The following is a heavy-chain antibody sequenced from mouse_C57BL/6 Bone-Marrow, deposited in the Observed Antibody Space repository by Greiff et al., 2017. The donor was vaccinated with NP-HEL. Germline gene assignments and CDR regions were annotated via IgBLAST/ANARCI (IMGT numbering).Heavy chain of an antibody. CDR3: ARNEAYYSNYLYALDF. J-gene: IGHJ4*01. D-gene: IGHD2-5*01. CDR2: IWTGGGT. Sequence: LQESGPGLVAPSQSLSITCTVSGFSFTSYAISWVRQPPGKGLEWLGVIWTGGGTNYNTDLKSRLSISKDNSKSQVFLKMNSLQTDDTARYYCARNEAYYSNYLYALDFWGQGTSVTVSS. V-gene: IGHV2-9-1*01. CDR1: GFSFTSYA.